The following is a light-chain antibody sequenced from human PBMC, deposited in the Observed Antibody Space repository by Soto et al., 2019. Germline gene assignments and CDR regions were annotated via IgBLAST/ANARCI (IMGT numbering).Light chain of an antibody. V-gene: IGKV1-39*01. CDR1: QSISSY. CDR2: AAS. Sequence: DIQITQYPCSVSASVVDRVSITCRLSQSISSYLNWYQKKSGKAPKLLISAASSLESGVPQRFSGSGSGTDFTLTITSLQPEDFATYYCQKSHSIPWTFGQGTKVDIK. CDR3: QKSHSIPWT. J-gene: IGKJ1*01.